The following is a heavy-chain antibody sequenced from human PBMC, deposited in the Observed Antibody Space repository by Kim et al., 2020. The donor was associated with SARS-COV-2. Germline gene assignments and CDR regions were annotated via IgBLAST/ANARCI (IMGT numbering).Heavy chain of an antibody. CDR1: GYTFTGYY. D-gene: IGHD2-15*01. J-gene: IGHJ5*02. V-gene: IGHV1-2*06. Sequence: ASVKVSCKASGYTFTGYYMHWVRQAPGQGLEWMGRINPNSGGTNYAQKFQGRVTMTRDTSISTAYMELSRLRSDDTAVYYCARDRAAAPARHNWFDPWGQGTLVTVSS. CDR3: ARDRAAAPARHNWFDP. CDR2: INPNSGGT.